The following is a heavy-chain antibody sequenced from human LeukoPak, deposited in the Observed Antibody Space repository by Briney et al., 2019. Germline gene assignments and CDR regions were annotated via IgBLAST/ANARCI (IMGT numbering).Heavy chain of an antibody. CDR1: GFTFSSYW. V-gene: IGHV3-7*03. J-gene: IGHJ4*02. CDR2: IKQDGSEK. CDR3: AKDTYGDYVYYFDY. D-gene: IGHD4-17*01. Sequence: GGSLRLSCAASGFTFSSYWMSWVRQAPGKGLEWVANIKQDGSEKYYVDSVKGRFTISRDNAKNSLYLQMNSLRAEDTAVYYCAKDTYGDYVYYFDYWGQGTLVTVSS.